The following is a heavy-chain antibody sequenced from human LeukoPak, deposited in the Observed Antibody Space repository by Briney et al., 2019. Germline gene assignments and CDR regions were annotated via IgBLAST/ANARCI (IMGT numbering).Heavy chain of an antibody. V-gene: IGHV3-33*01. D-gene: IGHD6-13*01. CDR2: IWYDGSNK. J-gene: IGHJ3*02. CDR1: GFTFSSYG. CDR3: GRDRGAASTGDDAFDI. Sequence: PGGSLRLSCAASGFTFSSYGMHWVRQAPDKGLEWVAVIWYDGSNKYYADSVKGRFTISRDNSKNTLYLQMNSLRAEDTAVYYCGRDRGAASTGDDAFDIWGQGTMVTVSS.